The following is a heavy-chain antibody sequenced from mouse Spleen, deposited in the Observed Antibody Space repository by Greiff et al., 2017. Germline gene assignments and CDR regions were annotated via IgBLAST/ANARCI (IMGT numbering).Heavy chain of an antibody. CDR2: ISNGGGST. V-gene: IGHV5-12*02. CDR3: ARRSLGREWYFDV. J-gene: IGHJ1*01. D-gene: IGHD4-1*01. Sequence: EVKLQESGGGLVQPGGSLKLSCATSGFTFSDYYMYWVRQTPEKRLEWVAYISNGGGSTYYPDTVKGRFTISRDNAKNTLYLQMSRLKSEDTAMYYCARRSLGREWYFDVWGAGTTVTVSS. CDR1: GFTFSDYY.